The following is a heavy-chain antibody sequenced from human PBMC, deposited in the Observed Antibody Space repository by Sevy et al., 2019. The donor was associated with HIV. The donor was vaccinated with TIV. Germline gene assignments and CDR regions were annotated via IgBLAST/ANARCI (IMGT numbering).Heavy chain of an antibody. D-gene: IGHD4-4*01. J-gene: IGHJ4*02. CDR2: IISSGSTI. CDR3: ARVLTVTQPCDY. CDR1: GFTFSDYY. V-gene: IGHV3-11*01. Sequence: GGSLRLSCAASGFTFSDYYMSWVRQAPGKGLEWVSYIISSGSTIYYGDSVKGRFTISRDNAKNSLYLQMNRLRAEDTAVYYCARVLTVTQPCDYWGQGTLVTVSS.